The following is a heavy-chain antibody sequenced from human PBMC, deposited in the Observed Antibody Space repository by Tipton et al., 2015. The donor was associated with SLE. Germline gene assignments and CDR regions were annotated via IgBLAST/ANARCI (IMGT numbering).Heavy chain of an antibody. CDR2: INYSGST. J-gene: IGHJ3*02. D-gene: IGHD3-3*01. CDR1: GGSFSGYY. Sequence: TLSLTCAVYGGSFSGYYWSWIRQPPGKGLEWIGEINYSGSTNYNPSLKSRVTISVDTSKNQFSLKLSSVTAADTAVYYCARDSRFLEWFHAFDIWGQGTMVTVSS. CDR3: ARDSRFLEWFHAFDI. V-gene: IGHV4-34*01.